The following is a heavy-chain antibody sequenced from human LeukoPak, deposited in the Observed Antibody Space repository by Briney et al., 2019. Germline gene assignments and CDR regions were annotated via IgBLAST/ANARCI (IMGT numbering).Heavy chain of an antibody. V-gene: IGHV3-7*01. CDR2: IKQDGSDK. D-gene: IGHD4-17*01. CDR1: GFTFSSYW. Sequence: GGSLRLSCVASGFTFSSYWMSWVRQAPGKGLEWVANIKQDGSDKYYVDSVKGRFTNSRDNAKNSLYLQMNSLRAEDTAVYYCARDLAYGDYFDYWGQGTLVTVSS. J-gene: IGHJ4*02. CDR3: ARDLAYGDYFDY.